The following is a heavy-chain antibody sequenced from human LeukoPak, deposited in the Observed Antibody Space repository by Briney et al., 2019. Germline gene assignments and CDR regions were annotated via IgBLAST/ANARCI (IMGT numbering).Heavy chain of an antibody. Sequence: GGSLRLSCAPSGFTFSSYWMHWVRQAPGKGLVWVSRINTDGSTITYADSVKGRFTIPRDNAKNTLYLQMNSLRAEDTAVYFCARERKSSTSMDYWGQGTLVTVSS. D-gene: IGHD2-2*01. CDR1: GFTFSSYW. CDR3: ARERKSSTSMDY. J-gene: IGHJ4*02. V-gene: IGHV3-74*01. CDR2: INTDGSTI.